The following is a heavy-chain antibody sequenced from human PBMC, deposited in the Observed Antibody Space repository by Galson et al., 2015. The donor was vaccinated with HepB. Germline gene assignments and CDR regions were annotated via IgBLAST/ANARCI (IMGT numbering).Heavy chain of an antibody. Sequence: SVKVSCKASGYTFTSYYMHWVRQAPGQGLEWMGIINPSGGSTSYAQKLQGRVTMTRDTSTSTVYMELSGLRSEDTAVYYCARDESLSYGPRGWFDPWGQGTLVTVSS. J-gene: IGHJ5*02. D-gene: IGHD5-18*01. CDR3: ARDESLSYGPRGWFDP. V-gene: IGHV1-46*04. CDR1: GYTFTSYY. CDR2: INPSGGST.